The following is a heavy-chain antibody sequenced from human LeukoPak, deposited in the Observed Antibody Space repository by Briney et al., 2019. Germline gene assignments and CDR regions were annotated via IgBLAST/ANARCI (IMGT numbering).Heavy chain of an antibody. CDR1: GYTFTSYG. CDR2: ISAYNGNT. V-gene: IGHV1-18*01. CDR3: ARVRRRDDFLSGYYRGGLFDY. J-gene: IGHJ4*02. Sequence: ASVKVSCKASGYTFTSYGISWVRQAPGQGLEWMGWISAYNGNTNYAQKLQGRVTMTTDTSTSTAYMELRSLRSDDTAVYYCARVRRRDDFLSGYYRGGLFDYWGQGTLVTVSS. D-gene: IGHD3-3*01.